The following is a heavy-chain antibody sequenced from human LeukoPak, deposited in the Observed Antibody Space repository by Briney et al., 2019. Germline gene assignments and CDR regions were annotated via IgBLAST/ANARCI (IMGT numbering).Heavy chain of an antibody. D-gene: IGHD3-10*01. J-gene: IGHJ5*02. CDR1: GFTFSSYA. CDR2: ISGNGGRT. Sequence: PGGSLRLSCAASGFTFSSYALSWVRQAPGKGLEWASGISGNGGRTYYADSVRGRFNISRDNSKNTLHLHMHRLRAEDTAVYFCARYTWFGNGPFDPWGQGTLVTISS. V-gene: IGHV3-23*01. CDR3: ARYTWFGNGPFDP.